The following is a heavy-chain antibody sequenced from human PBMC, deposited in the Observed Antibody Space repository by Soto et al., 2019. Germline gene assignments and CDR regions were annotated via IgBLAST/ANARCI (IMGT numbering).Heavy chain of an antibody. D-gene: IGHD7-27*01. CDR1: GDSISNLDYF. CDR3: ARGRYCLTGKCFPNWFDS. Sequence: SETLSLTCSVSGDSISNLDYFWAWIRQPPGQALEYIGYIYKSATTYYNPSFESRVAISVDTSKSQFSLNVTSVTAADTAVYFCARGRYCLTGKCFPNWFDSWGQGALVTVSS. V-gene: IGHV4-30-4*01. J-gene: IGHJ5*01. CDR2: IYKSATT.